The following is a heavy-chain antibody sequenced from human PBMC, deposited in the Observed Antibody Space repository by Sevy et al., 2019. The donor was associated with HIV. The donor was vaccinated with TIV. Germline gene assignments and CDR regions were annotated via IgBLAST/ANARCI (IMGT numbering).Heavy chain of an antibody. CDR2: FSFGCGKI. CDR3: AREGCTKPHDY. V-gene: IGHV3-23*01. D-gene: IGHD2-8*01. CDR1: GFTFSKYS. Sequence: GGSLRLSCAASGFTFSKYSMSWIRQTPGKGLEWVSNFSFGCGKINYADSVKGRFTISRDDSRNTFYLQMNSLRAGDTAIYYCAREGCTKPHDYWGQGTVVTVSS. J-gene: IGHJ4*02.